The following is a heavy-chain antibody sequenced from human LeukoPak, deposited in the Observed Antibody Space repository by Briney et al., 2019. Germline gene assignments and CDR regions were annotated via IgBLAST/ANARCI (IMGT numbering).Heavy chain of an antibody. J-gene: IGHJ4*02. CDR2: ISNDGTYK. Sequence: GRSLRLSCAASGFTFSTSALHWVRQAPGKGLEWVAVISNDGTYKFYAGSVKGRFTISRDNSKNTLYLQMDSLRAEDTAVYYCTTEGAYSETNGYGGFFESWGQGTLVTVSS. CDR3: TTEGAYSETNGYGGFFES. V-gene: IGHV3-30*01. CDR1: GFTFSTSA. D-gene: IGHD3-22*01.